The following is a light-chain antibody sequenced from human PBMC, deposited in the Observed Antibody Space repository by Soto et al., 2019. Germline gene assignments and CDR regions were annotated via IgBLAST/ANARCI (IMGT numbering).Light chain of an antibody. V-gene: IGLV7-46*01. CDR3: LLSYSGGNWV. CDR2: DTS. J-gene: IGLJ3*02. Sequence: QAVVTQEPSLTVSPGGTVTLTCGSTTGAVTSGHYPHWLQQRRGQAPRTLIYDTSNKQSWTPARFSGSLLGGKAALTLSGAQPEDEADYYCLLSYSGGNWVFGGGTKLTVL. CDR1: TGAVTSGHY.